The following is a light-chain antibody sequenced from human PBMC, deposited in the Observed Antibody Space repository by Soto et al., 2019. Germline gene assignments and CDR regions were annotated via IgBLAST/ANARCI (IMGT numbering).Light chain of an antibody. J-gene: IGKJ1*01. Sequence: DIQMTQSPSTLSASVGDRVTITCRASQSVDTCLAWYQQKQGTAPHLLIYKASSLETGVPSRFSGSGSVTEFTLTISSLQPDDFATYYCQQFYRYPWTFGQGTKVEIK. CDR1: QSVDTC. CDR3: QQFYRYPWT. CDR2: KAS. V-gene: IGKV1-5*03.